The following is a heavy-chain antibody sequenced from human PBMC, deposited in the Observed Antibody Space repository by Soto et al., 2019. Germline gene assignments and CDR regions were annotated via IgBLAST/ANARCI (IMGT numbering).Heavy chain of an antibody. Sequence: QPQLQESGPRLVKPPETLSLICTVSGDSINTRSFYWGWIRQPPGKGLEWIGTVHYGGITYFNPSLKRRVTLAVDTSNNQFSLRLSSVTAADTAVYFCARHPQYYQDSSGYYPFFDLWGPGTLVAVSS. V-gene: IGHV4-39*01. CDR3: ARHPQYYQDSSGYYPFFDL. CDR2: VHYGGIT. J-gene: IGHJ4*02. CDR1: GDSINTRSFY. D-gene: IGHD3-22*01.